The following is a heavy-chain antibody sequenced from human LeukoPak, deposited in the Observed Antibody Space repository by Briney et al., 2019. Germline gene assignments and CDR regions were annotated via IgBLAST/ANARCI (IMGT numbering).Heavy chain of an antibody. Sequence: SETLSLTCTVSGYSISSGYYWGWIRQPPGKGLEWIGSIYHSGSTYYNPSLKSRVTISVDTSKNQFSLKLSSVTAADTAVYYCAREWELAAWFDPWGQGTLVTVSS. CDR2: IYHSGST. J-gene: IGHJ5*02. CDR1: GYSISSGYY. D-gene: IGHD1-26*01. V-gene: IGHV4-38-2*02. CDR3: AREWELAAWFDP.